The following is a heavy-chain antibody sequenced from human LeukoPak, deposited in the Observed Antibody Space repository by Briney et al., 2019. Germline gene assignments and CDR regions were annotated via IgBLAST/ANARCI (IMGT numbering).Heavy chain of an antibody. D-gene: IGHD1-26*01. CDR2: ISSSSSTI. J-gene: IGHJ4*02. Sequence: GRSLRLSRASSGFTFSSYSMNWVGQAPGKGREWVSYISSSSSTIYYAGSVEGRFTISRDNAKNSLYLQMNSLRAEDTAVYYCARVDGWELSYDDYWGQGTLVTVSS. V-gene: IGHV3-48*04. CDR3: ARVDGWELSYDDY. CDR1: GFTFSSYS.